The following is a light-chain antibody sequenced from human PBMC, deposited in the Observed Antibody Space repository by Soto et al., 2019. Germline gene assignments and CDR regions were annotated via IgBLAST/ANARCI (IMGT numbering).Light chain of an antibody. CDR1: QSVNLN. Sequence: EIMMTQSPGTLSVSPGEGATLSCTASQSVNLNLAWYQQKPGQAPRLLIYDASNRATGIPARFSGSGSGTDFTLTISSLEPEDFAVYYCQQRLNWPITFGQGTRLEIK. CDR3: QQRLNWPIT. V-gene: IGKV3-11*01. CDR2: DAS. J-gene: IGKJ5*01.